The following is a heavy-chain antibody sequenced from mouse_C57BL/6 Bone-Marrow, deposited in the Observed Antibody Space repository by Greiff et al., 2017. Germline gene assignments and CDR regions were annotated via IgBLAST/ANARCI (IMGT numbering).Heavy chain of an antibody. V-gene: IGHV1-54*01. CDR3: VRVGWLLRRFAY. Sequence: QVKLQQSGAELVRPGPSVKVSCKASGYAFTNYLIEWVKQRPGQGLEWIGVINPGSGGTNYNEKFKGKATLTADKSSSTAYMQLSSLTSEDSAVYFCVRVGWLLRRFAYWGQGTLVTVSA. CDR1: GYAFTNYL. J-gene: IGHJ3*01. D-gene: IGHD2-3*01. CDR2: INPGSGGT.